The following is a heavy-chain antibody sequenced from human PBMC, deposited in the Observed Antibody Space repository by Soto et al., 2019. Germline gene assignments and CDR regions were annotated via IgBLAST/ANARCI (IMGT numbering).Heavy chain of an antibody. CDR3: ARGRWTQTTADYYLDY. CDR1: GYTFTNYA. CDR2: INAGNSHT. V-gene: IGHV1-3*01. Sequence: QVQLVQSGTEVKKPGASVILSCKASGYTFTNYAIHWVRQAPGQRLEWMVWINAGNSHTKYSQKLQGRVTVTRDPSDATVYMELSSLGSEDTAVYYCARGRWTQTTADYYLDYWGQGTLVTVSS. J-gene: IGHJ4*02. D-gene: IGHD1-1*01.